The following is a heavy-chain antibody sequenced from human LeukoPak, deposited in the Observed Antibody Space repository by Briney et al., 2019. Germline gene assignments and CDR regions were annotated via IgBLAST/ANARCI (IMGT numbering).Heavy chain of an antibody. V-gene: IGHV3-7*01. CDR1: GFTFSSYW. CDR2: IKQDGSEK. Sequence: PGGSLRLSCAASGFTFSSYWMSWVRQAPGKGLEWVANIKQDGSEKYYVDSVKGRFTISRDNAKNSLYLQMNSLRAEDTAVYYCARDAFLYYDILSGYYPPYYMDVWGKGTTVTISS. J-gene: IGHJ6*03. D-gene: IGHD3-9*01. CDR3: ARDAFLYYDILSGYYPPYYMDV.